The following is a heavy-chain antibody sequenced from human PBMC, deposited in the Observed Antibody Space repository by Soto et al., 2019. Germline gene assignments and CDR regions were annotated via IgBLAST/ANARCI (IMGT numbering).Heavy chain of an antibody. J-gene: IGHJ6*03. CDR3: ARVGTARYYYYYMDV. CDR1: GYSFTSYW. V-gene: IGHV5-51*01. Sequence: PGESLKISCKGSGYSFTSYWIGWVRQMPGKGLEWMGIIYPGDSDTRYSPSFQGQVTISADKSISTAYLQWSSLKASDTAMYYCARVGTARYYYYYMDVWGKGTTVTVSS. D-gene: IGHD1-1*01. CDR2: IYPGDSDT.